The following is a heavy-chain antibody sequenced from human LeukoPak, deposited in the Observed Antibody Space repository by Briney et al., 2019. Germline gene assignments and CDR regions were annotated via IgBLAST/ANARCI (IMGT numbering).Heavy chain of an antibody. Sequence: GRSLRLSCAASGFTFSSYGMHWVRQAPGKGLEWAAVIWYDGSKTYYADSVKGRFTISRDDSENTLYLQMNSLRVEDTAVYYCARDRANWFDPWGQGTLVTVSS. J-gene: IGHJ5*02. CDR1: GFTFSSYG. CDR3: ARDRANWFDP. V-gene: IGHV3-33*01. CDR2: IWYDGSKT.